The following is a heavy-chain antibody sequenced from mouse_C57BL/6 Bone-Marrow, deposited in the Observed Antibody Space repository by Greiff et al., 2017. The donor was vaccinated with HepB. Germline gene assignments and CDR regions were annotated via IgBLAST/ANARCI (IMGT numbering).Heavy chain of an antibody. CDR2: ISNGGGST. CDR1: GFTFSAYY. CDR3: ARWRSWYFDV. J-gene: IGHJ1*03. Sequence: EVTLMESGGGLVQPGGSLKLSCAASGFTFSAYYMYLVRQTPEKRLELVAYISNGGGSTYYPDTVKGRFTISRDNAKNTLYLQMSRRKSEDTAMYYCARWRSWYFDVWGTGTTVTVSS. V-gene: IGHV5-12*01.